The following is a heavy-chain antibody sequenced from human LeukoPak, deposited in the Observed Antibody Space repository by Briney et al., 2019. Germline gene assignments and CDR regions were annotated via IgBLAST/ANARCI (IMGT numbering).Heavy chain of an antibody. CDR3: ARAALYYYDSSGYWAPYYFDY. Sequence: PSETLSLTCTVSGGSISSSSYYWGWVRQPPGKGLEWIGSIYYSGSTYYNPSLKSRVTISVDTSKNQFSLKLSSVTAADTAVYYCARAALYYYDSSGYWAPYYFDYWGQGTLVTVSS. J-gene: IGHJ4*02. CDR2: IYYSGST. CDR1: GGSISSSSYY. D-gene: IGHD3-22*01. V-gene: IGHV4-39*07.